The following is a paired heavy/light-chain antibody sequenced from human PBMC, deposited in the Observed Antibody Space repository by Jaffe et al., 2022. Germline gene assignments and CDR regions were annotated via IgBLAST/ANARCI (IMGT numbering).Light chain of an antibody. Sequence: QSVLTQPPSASGTPGQRVTISCSGSSSNIGRNTVNWYQQLPGTAPKLLIYSNNQRPSGVPDRFSGSKSGTSASLAISGLQSEDEADYYCAAWDDSLNGWVFGGGTKLTVL. CDR1: SSNIGRNT. J-gene: IGLJ3*02. V-gene: IGLV1-44*01. CDR3: AAWDDSLNGWV. CDR2: SNN.
Heavy chain of an antibody. CDR2: MYHGGST. D-gene: IGHD3-10*01. CDR3: ARDGGYGSGSYDAFDI. Sequence: QVQLQESGPGLVKPSETLSLTCAVSGYSISSGYYWGWIRQPPGKGLEWIGSMYHGGSTYHNPSLKSRVTISIDTSKNQFSLRLSSVTAADTAVYYCARDGGYGSGSYDAFDIWGQGTMVTVSS. CDR1: GYSISSGYY. J-gene: IGHJ3*02. V-gene: IGHV4-38-2*02.